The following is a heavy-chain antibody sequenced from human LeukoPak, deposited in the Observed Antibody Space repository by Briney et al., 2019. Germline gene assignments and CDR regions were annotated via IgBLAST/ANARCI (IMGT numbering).Heavy chain of an antibody. CDR2: IIPIFGTA. J-gene: IGHJ5*02. CDR1: GGTFSSYA. CDR3: ARDRIGCGWSWGWFDP. V-gene: IGHV1-69*13. Sequence: SVKVSCKASGGTFSSYAISWVRQAPGQGLEWMGGIIPIFGTANYAQKFQGRVTITADESTSTAYMELSSLRSEDTAVYYCARDRIGCGWSWGWFDPWGQGTLVTVSS. D-gene: IGHD6-19*01.